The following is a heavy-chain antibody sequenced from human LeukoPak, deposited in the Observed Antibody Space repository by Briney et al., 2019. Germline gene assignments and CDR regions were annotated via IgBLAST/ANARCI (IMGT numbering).Heavy chain of an antibody. CDR3: ASQDYYDSSGFDY. J-gene: IGHJ4*02. D-gene: IGHD3-22*01. CDR2: IYSGGST. Sequence: PGGSLRLSCAASGFTVSSNYMSWVRQAPGKGLEWVSVIYSGGSTYYADSVKGRFTISRDNSKNTLYLQMNSLRAEDTAVHYCASQDYYDSSGFDYWGQGTLVTVSS. CDR1: GFTVSSNY. V-gene: IGHV3-53*01.